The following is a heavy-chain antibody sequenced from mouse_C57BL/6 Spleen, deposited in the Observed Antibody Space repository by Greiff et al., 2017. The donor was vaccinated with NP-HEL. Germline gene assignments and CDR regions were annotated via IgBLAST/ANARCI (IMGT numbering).Heavy chain of an antibody. Sequence: QVQLKQSGAELVRPGASVTLSCKASGYTFTDYEMHWVKQTPVHGLEWIGAIDPETGGTAYNQKFKGKAILTADKSSSTAYMELRSLTSEDSAVYYCTRLAGSSYWYFDVWGTVTTVTGSA. CDR1: GYTFTDYE. CDR2: IDPETGGT. J-gene: IGHJ1*03. CDR3: TRLAGSSYWYFDV. V-gene: IGHV1-15*01. D-gene: IGHD1-1*01.